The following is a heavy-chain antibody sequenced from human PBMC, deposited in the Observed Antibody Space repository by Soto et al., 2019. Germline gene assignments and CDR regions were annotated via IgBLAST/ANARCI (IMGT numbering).Heavy chain of an antibody. CDR2: IYYSGST. J-gene: IGHJ4*02. V-gene: IGHV4-39*01. CDR3: ARLRRDGYNWDY. Sequence: QLQLQESGPGLVKPSETLSLTCIVSGGSISSSSYYWGWIRQPPGKGLEWIGSIYYSGSTYYNPSLXSXXTISVDTPKNQFSLKLSSVTAADTAVYYCARLRRDGYNWDYWGQGTLVTVSS. D-gene: IGHD1-20*01. CDR1: GGSISSSSYY.